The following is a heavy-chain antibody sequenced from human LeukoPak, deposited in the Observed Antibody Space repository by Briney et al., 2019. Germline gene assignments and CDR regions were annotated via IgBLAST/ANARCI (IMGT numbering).Heavy chain of an antibody. CDR3: AREASVAGLFYYFDY. CDR2: ISAYNGNT. D-gene: IGHD6-19*01. Sequence: ASVKVSCKASGYTFTSYGISWVRQAPGQGLEWMGWISAYNGNTSYAQKLQGRVTMTTDTSTSTAYMELRSLRSDDTAVYYCAREASVAGLFYYFDYWGQGTLVTVSS. J-gene: IGHJ4*02. CDR1: GYTFTSYG. V-gene: IGHV1-18*01.